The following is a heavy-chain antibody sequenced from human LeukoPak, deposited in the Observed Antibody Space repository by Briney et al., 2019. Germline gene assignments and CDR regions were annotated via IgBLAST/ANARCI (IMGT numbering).Heavy chain of an antibody. CDR1: GFTFGDYA. CDR2: IRSKAYGGTT. CDR3: TRERELVYCSGGSCYSVGYYYYYMDV. D-gene: IGHD2-15*01. V-gene: IGHV3-49*04. Sequence: PGGSLRLSCTTSGFTFGDYAMTWVRQAPGKGLEWVGFIRSKAYGGTTEYAASVKGRFTISRDDSKSIAYLQMNSLKTEDTAVYYCTRERELVYCSGGSCYSVGYYYYYMDVWGKGTTVTISS. J-gene: IGHJ6*03.